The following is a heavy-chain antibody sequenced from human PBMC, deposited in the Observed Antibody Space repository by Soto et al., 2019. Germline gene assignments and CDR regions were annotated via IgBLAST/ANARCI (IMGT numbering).Heavy chain of an antibody. D-gene: IGHD6-13*01. Sequence: PGGSLRLSCAASDFTFSNAWMDWVRQAPGKGLEWVGRIKSKTDGGTTAYGEPVKGRFTISRDDSRDTVFLQMNSLKTEDTAVYYCTTVGHTSSWSRFDVWGQGTLVTV. V-gene: IGHV3-15*07. CDR3: TTVGHTSSWSRFDV. CDR2: IKSKTDGGTT. J-gene: IGHJ4*02. CDR1: DFTFSNAW.